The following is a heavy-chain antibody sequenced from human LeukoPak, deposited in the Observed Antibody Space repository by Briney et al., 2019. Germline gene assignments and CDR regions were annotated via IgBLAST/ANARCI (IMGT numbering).Heavy chain of an antibody. V-gene: IGHV3-64*01. CDR2: ISSNGGST. CDR1: GFTFSNYA. J-gene: IGHJ4*02. CDR3: ARGGELTTKFDY. Sequence: GGSLRLSCAASGFTFSNYAMHWVRQGPGKGLEYVSGISSNGGSTYYGNSVKGRFTISRDNSKNTLYLQMGSLRAEDMAVYYCARGGELTTKFDYWGQGILVTVSS. D-gene: IGHD1-26*01.